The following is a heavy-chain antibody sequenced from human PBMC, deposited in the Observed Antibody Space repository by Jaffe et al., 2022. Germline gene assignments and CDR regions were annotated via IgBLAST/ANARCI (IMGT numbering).Heavy chain of an antibody. CDR2: IRYDGSNK. CDR3: AKDPVGVATIMMMDY. D-gene: IGHD5-12*01. Sequence: QVQLVESGGGVVQPGGSLRLSCAASGFTFSSYGMHWVRQAPGKGLEWVAFIRYDGSNKYYADSVKGRFTISRDNSKNTLYLQMNSLRAEDTAVYYCAKDPVGVATIMMMDYWGQGTLVTVSS. J-gene: IGHJ4*02. CDR1: GFTFSSYG. V-gene: IGHV3-30*02.